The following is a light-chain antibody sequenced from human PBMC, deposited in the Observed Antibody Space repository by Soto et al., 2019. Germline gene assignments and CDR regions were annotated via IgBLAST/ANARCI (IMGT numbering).Light chain of an antibody. CDR3: CSYAGSDLPYV. CDR2: DVS. V-gene: IGLV2-11*01. Sequence: QSALTQPRSVSGSPGQSVTISCTGTSSDVGGYNYVSWYQHHPGRAPKLMIYDVSKRPSGVPDRFSGSKSGNTASLTISGLQAEDESDYYCCSYAGSDLPYVFGTGTKGTVL. J-gene: IGLJ1*01. CDR1: SSDVGGYNY.